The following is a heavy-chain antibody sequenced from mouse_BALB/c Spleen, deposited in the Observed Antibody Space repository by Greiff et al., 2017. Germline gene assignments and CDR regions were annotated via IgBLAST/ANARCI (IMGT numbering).Heavy chain of an antibody. CDR2: INSNGGST. J-gene: IGHJ4*01. Sequence: DVMLVESGGGLVQPGGSLKLSCAASGFTFSSYGMSWVRQTPDKRLELVATINSNGGSTYYPDSVKGRFTISRDNAKNTLYLQMSSLKSEDTAMYYCARELNAMDYWGQGTSVTVSS. V-gene: IGHV5-6-3*01. CDR3: ARELNAMDY. CDR1: GFTFSSYG.